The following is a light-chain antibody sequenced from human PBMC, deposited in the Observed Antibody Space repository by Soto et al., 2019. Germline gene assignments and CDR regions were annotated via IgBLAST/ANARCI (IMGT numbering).Light chain of an antibody. CDR1: QSLVHSDGNSY. J-gene: IGKJ5*01. CDR2: KVS. Sequence: DVLMTQSPLSLPVTLGQPASVSCRSSQSLVHSDGNSYLSWFQQRPGQSPRRLIYKVSNRDSGVPDRFSGSGSGTDFTLKISRVEAEDVGVYYCMQSIQLPPITFGQGTRLEIK. V-gene: IGKV2-30*02. CDR3: MQSIQLPPIT.